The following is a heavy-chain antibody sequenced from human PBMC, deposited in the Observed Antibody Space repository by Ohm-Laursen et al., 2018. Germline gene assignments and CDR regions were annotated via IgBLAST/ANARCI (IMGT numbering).Heavy chain of an antibody. D-gene: IGHD3-10*01. CDR3: AGRYYYGSGSPWGMDV. CDR1: GYTFTSYY. Sequence: ASVKVSCKASGYTFTSYYMHWVRQAPGQGLEWMGIINPSGGSTSYAQKFQGRVTMTRDTSTSTVYMELSSLRSEDTAAYYCAGRYYYGSGSPWGMDVWGQGTTVTVSS. CDR2: INPSGGST. J-gene: IGHJ6*02. V-gene: IGHV1-46*01.